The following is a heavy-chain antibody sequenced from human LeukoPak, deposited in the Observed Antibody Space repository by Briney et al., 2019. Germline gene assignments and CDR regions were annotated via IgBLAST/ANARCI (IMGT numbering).Heavy chain of an antibody. D-gene: IGHD5-24*01. V-gene: IGHV4-4*07. Sequence: PSETLSLTCTVSGGSISSYYWSWIRQPAGKGLEWIGRIYTSGSTNYNPSLKSRVTMSVDTSKNQFSLKLSSVTAADTAVYYCASARQDGYSLWSGWYYFDYWGQGTLVTVSS. CDR3: ASARQDGYSLWSGWYYFDY. J-gene: IGHJ4*02. CDR2: IYTSGST. CDR1: GGSISSYY.